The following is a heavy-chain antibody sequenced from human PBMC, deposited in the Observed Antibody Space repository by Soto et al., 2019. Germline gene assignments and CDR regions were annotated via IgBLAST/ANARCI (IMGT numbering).Heavy chain of an antibody. J-gene: IGHJ4*02. D-gene: IGHD7-27*01. Sequence: SETLSLTCTVSSGSISNSGYFWGWIRQPPGKGLEWVGSIHYSGSTYYNPSLKSRVTISVDTSKKQFSLKLSSVTAADTALYNCARHQSGYYFDYWGQGTLVTVSS. V-gene: IGHV4-39*01. CDR1: SGSISNSGYF. CDR2: IHYSGST. CDR3: ARHQSGYYFDY.